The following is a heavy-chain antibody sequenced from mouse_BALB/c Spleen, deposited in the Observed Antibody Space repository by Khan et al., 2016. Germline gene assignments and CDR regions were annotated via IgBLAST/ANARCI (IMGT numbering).Heavy chain of an antibody. D-gene: IGHD1-1*01. CDR3: TRGDYYGSGY. Sequence: EVQLQESGPDLVKPSQSLSLTCTVTGYSISSGYSWHWIRQFPGNKLEWMAYIHYSGSTNYNPSHKSRISITRATSKNQFFLQLISVTTEDTATSCCTRGDYYGSGYWGQGTTLTVSS. J-gene: IGHJ2*01. CDR1: GYSISSGYS. CDR2: IHYSGST. V-gene: IGHV3-1*02.